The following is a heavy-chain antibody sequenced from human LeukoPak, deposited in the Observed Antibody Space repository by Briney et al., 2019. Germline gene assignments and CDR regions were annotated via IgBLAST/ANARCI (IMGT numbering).Heavy chain of an antibody. CDR2: INSDESTT. J-gene: IGHJ6*02. CDR3: AREQTSLTTFGMDV. D-gene: IGHD4-17*01. CDR1: GFNFSSYW. V-gene: IGHV3-74*01. Sequence: GGFLRLSCAASGFNFSSYWMHWVRQAPGKGLVWVSRINSDESTTTYADSVRGRFTISRDNAKNTLYLEMNSLRAEDTAVYYCAREQTSLTTFGMDVWGQGTTVTVSS.